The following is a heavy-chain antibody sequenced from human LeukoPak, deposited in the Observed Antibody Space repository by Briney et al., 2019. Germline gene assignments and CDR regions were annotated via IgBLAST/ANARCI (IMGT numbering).Heavy chain of an antibody. CDR3: AKLKRELEYHFDY. CDR1: GLTFSSYA. J-gene: IGHJ4*02. Sequence: PGGSLRLSCAASGLTFSSYAMSWVRQAPGKGLEWVSAISGSGGSTYYADSVKGRFTISRDNSKNTLYLQMNSLRAEDTAVYYCAKLKRELEYHFDYWGQGTLVTVSS. CDR2: ISGSGGST. V-gene: IGHV3-23*01. D-gene: IGHD1-26*01.